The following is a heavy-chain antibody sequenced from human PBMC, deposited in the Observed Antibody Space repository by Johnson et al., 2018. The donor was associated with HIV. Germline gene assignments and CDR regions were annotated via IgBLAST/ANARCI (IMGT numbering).Heavy chain of an antibody. CDR2: IKTDGSEK. V-gene: IGHV3-7*01. CDR3: ARDRWVWEIPLGFDAFDI. CDR1: GFTVSSNY. D-gene: IGHD1-26*01. J-gene: IGHJ3*02. Sequence: VQLVESGGGLIQPGGSLRLSCAASGFTVSSNYMTWVRQAPGKGLEWVANIKTDGSEKYYVDSVKGRFTISRDNARNSVYLQMNSLRAEDTAVYYCARDRWVWEIPLGFDAFDIWGQGTMVTVSS.